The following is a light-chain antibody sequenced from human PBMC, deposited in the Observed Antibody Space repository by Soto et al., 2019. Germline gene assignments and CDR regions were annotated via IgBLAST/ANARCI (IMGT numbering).Light chain of an antibody. Sequence: QPVLTQPPSASGTPGQRVTISCSGSNSNIGRNTVNWYQQVTGTAPKLLIYSNNKRPSGVPDRLSGSKSGTSASLAISGLQSEDESNYYCASWDDSLSGYVFGTGTKLTVL. CDR3: ASWDDSLSGYV. V-gene: IGLV1-44*01. CDR2: SNN. CDR1: NSNIGRNT. J-gene: IGLJ1*01.